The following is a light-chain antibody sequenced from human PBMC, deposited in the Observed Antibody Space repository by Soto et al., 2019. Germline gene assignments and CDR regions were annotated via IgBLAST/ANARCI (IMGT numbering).Light chain of an antibody. CDR2: WAS. CDR3: QQYYSTPWT. CDR1: QSVLYSAENKNY. J-gene: IGKJ1*01. V-gene: IGKV4-1*01. Sequence: DIVMTQSPDSLAVSLGERATINCKSSQSVLYSAENKNYLAWYQQKPGQPPKLLIYWASTRESGVPDRFSGSGSGTDVTLTISSLQAEDVAVYYCQQYYSTPWTFGQGTNVEIK.